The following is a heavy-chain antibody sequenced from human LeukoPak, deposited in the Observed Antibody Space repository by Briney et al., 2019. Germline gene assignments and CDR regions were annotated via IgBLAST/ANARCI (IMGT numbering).Heavy chain of an antibody. CDR3: AELGITMIGGV. Sequence: GGSLRLSCAASGFTFSSYEMNWVRRAPGKGLEWVSYISSSCSTIYYADSVKGRFTISRDNAKNSLYLQMNSLRAEDTAVYYCAELGITMIGGVWGKGTTVIVSS. CDR2: ISSSCSTI. CDR1: GFTFSSYE. V-gene: IGHV3-48*03. J-gene: IGHJ6*04. D-gene: IGHD3-10*02.